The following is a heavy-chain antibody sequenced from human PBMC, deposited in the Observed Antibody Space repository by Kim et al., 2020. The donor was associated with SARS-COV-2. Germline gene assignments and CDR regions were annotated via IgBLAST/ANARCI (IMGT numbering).Heavy chain of an antibody. Sequence: LRRRVTISVDTSKNQFSLKLSSVTAADTAVYYCARDWAGIAAAGKCGMDVWGQGTTVTVSS. CDR3: ARDWAGIAAAGKCGMDV. V-gene: IGHV4-39*07. J-gene: IGHJ6*02. D-gene: IGHD6-13*01.